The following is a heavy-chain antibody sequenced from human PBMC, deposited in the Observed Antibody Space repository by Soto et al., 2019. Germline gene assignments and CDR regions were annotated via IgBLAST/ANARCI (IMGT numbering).Heavy chain of an antibody. CDR3: ARVLVVAATLVDFYYYYGVDV. V-gene: IGHV3-74*01. CDR1: GFTFSSYW. CDR2: INSDGSST. Sequence: GGSLRLSCAASGFTFSSYWMHWVRQAPGKGLVWVSRINSDGSSTSYADSVKGRFTISRDNAKNTLYLQMNSLRAEDTAVYYCARVLVVAATLVDFYYYYGVDVWGQGTTVTVSS. J-gene: IGHJ6*02. D-gene: IGHD2-15*01.